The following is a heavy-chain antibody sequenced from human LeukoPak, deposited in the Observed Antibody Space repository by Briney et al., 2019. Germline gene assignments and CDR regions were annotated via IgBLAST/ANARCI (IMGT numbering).Heavy chain of an antibody. V-gene: IGHV3-66*01. Sequence: GGSLSLSCAASGITVSSNYMSWVRQAPGKGLEWVSVIYSGGTTYYADSVKGRFTISRDNPKNTLYLQMNSLRAEDTAVYYCARDDYGEPFDYWGQGTLVTVSS. CDR3: ARDDYGEPFDY. J-gene: IGHJ4*02. CDR2: IYSGGTT. CDR1: GITVSSNY. D-gene: IGHD4-17*01.